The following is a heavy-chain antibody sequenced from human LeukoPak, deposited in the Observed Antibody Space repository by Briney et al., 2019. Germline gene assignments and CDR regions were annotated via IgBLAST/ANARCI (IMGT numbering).Heavy chain of an antibody. CDR3: ARAPTVLVGYCSSSSCQADY. D-gene: IGHD2-2*01. V-gene: IGHV3-21*01. J-gene: IGHJ4*02. CDR1: GFTFRSYS. CDR2: IDPSSTDI. Sequence: GGSLRLSCAASGFTFRSYSMNWVRQAPGKGLEWGSAIDPSSTDIYYADSVKGRFTISRDNAENSLYLQMNSLRVEDTAVYYCARAPTVLVGYCSSSSCQADYWGQGTLVTVSS.